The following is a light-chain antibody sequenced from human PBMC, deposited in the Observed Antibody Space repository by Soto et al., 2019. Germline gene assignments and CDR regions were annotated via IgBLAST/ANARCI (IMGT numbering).Light chain of an antibody. CDR3: QKFNAVPT. CDR2: AAS. CDR1: QAINNY. V-gene: IGKV1-27*01. J-gene: IGKJ4*01. Sequence: DIQMTQSPSPLSASVGARVTITCRASQAINNYLAWYQQKPGKVPTLLISAASTLQSGVPSRFSGSGSGTDFTLTISSLQPEDVATYYCQKFNAVPTFGGGTKVEI.